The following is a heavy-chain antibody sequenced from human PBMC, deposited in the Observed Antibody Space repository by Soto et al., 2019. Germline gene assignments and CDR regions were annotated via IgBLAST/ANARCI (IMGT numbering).Heavy chain of an antibody. CDR2: ISGSGATT. J-gene: IGHJ4*02. CDR3: EKLSTYSYGHY. Sequence: GGSLRLSCAASEITLSTYDMNWVRQAPGKGLEWVSGISGSGATTYYADSVKGRFTISRDNSKNTLFLQMNSLRAEDTAIYYCEKLSTYSYGHYWGQGTLVTVSS. CDR1: EITLSTYD. V-gene: IGHV3-23*01. D-gene: IGHD5-18*01.